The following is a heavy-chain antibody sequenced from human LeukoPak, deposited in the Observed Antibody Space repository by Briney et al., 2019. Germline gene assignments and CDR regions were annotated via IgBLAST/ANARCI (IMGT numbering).Heavy chain of an antibody. CDR3: ARDTDGSLDY. Sequence: PGGSLRLSCGASGFTFTNSWMAWVRQAPGRGLEWVVNIKYDGSTKHYADSLKGRFIISRDNPKNSLYLQMNSLRADDTAVYYCARDTDGSLDYWGQGILVTVAS. D-gene: IGHD1-26*01. J-gene: IGHJ4*02. CDR1: GFTFTNSW. V-gene: IGHV3-7*01. CDR2: IKYDGSTK.